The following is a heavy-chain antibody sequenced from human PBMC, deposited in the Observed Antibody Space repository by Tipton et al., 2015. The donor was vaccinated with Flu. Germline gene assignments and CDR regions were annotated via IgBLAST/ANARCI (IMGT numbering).Heavy chain of an antibody. J-gene: IGHJ4*02. V-gene: IGHV4-34*01. D-gene: IGHD3-10*01. CDR3: ARGLYGSVNYQSHYFDS. CDR1: GGSFSGYY. CDR2: INHSGST. Sequence: TLSLTCAVYGGSFSGYYWSWIRQPPGKGLEWIGEINHSGSTNYSPSLKSRVVISVDTSKNQFSLRLTSVTAADTAVYFCARGLYGSVNYQSHYFDSWGQGTLVTVSS.